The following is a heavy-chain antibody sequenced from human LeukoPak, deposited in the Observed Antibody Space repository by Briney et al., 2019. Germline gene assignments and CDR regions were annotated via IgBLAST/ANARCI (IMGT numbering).Heavy chain of an antibody. CDR2: ISWDGGCT. D-gene: IGHD3-3*01. Sequence: PGGSLRLSCAASGFTFDDYTMHWVRQAPGKGLEWVSLISWDGGCTYYADSVKGRFTISRDNSKNSLYLQMNSLRTEDTAVYYCAKDMWRRTRFGGNYFDYWGQGTLVTVSS. CDR1: GFTFDDYT. J-gene: IGHJ4*02. V-gene: IGHV3-43*01. CDR3: AKDMWRRTRFGGNYFDY.